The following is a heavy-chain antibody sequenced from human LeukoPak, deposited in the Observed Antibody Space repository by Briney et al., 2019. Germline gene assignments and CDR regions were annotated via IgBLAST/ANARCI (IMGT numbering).Heavy chain of an antibody. D-gene: IGHD3-10*01. V-gene: IGHV3-23*01. CDR1: GSTFSSYA. J-gene: IGHJ4*02. Sequence: GGSLRLSCAASGSTFSSYAMSWVRQAPGKGLEWVSAISGSGGSTYYADSVKGRFTISRDNSKNTLYLQMNSLRAEDTAVYYCAKFYGSGSYYSSYFDYWGQGTLVTASS. CDR2: ISGSGGST. CDR3: AKFYGSGSYYSSYFDY.